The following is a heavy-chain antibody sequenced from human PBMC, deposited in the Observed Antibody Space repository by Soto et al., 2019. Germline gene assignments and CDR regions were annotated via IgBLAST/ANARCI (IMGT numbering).Heavy chain of an antibody. Sequence: QVQLQQWGAGLLKPSETLSLTCAVYGGSFSGYYWSWIRQPPGKGLEWIGEINHSGSTNYNPSLKSRVTISVDTSKNQFSLKLSSVTAADTAVYYCASGYGDYTGADAFDIWGQGTMVTVSS. CDR2: INHSGST. CDR1: GGSFSGYY. V-gene: IGHV4-34*01. J-gene: IGHJ3*02. D-gene: IGHD4-17*01. CDR3: ASGYGDYTGADAFDI.